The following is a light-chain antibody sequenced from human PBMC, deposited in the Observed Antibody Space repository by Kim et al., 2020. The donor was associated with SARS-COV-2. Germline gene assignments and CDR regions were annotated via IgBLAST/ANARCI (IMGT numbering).Light chain of an antibody. Sequence: SPGERATLSCRASQSVSSSYLAWYQQKPGQAPRLLISSASTRATGIPDRFSASGSGTDFTLTITRLEPGDFAVYYCQQYGTSPSTFGQGTRLDIK. CDR1: QSVSSSY. J-gene: IGKJ5*01. V-gene: IGKV3-20*01. CDR3: QQYGTSPST. CDR2: SAS.